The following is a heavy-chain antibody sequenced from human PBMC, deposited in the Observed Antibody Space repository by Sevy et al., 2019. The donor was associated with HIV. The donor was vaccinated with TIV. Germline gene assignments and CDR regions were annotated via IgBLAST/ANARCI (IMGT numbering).Heavy chain of an antibody. V-gene: IGHV3-15*01. Sequence: GGFLRLSCVASGFTFSNAWMSWVRQAPGKGLEWVGRIKSKTDGGTRDFAAPVKGRFAIARDDSKNTLSLQMDSLKTEDTALYYCTAGVGTSDFDYWGQGILVTVSS. CDR2: IKSKTDGGTR. CDR3: TAGVGTSDFDY. CDR1: GFTFSNAW. J-gene: IGHJ4*02. D-gene: IGHD1-26*01.